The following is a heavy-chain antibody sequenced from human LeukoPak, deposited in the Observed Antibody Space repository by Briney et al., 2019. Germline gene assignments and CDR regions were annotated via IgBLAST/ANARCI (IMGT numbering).Heavy chain of an antibody. CDR2: IYYSGST. Sequence: SQILSLTCTVSGGSISSGGYYWSWIRQHPGKGLEWIGYIYYSGSTYYNPSLKSRVTISVDTSKNQFSLKLSSVTAADTAVYYYARVPRDYGDPTAFDYWGQGTLVTVSS. D-gene: IGHD4-17*01. CDR3: ARVPRDYGDPTAFDY. V-gene: IGHV4-31*03. CDR1: GGSISSGGYY. J-gene: IGHJ4*02.